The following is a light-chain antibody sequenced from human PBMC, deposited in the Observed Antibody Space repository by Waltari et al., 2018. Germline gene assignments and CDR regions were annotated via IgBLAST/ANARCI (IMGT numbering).Light chain of an antibody. CDR3: QQEKNGPPAGT. V-gene: IGKV3-15*01. J-gene: IGKJ3*01. CDR2: GAS. Sequence: EIVMTQSPATLSVSPGERATLSCRASQNVNSDLAWYQQKPGQAPRLLIYGASTRATGIPDRFSGSGSGTEFTLTISSLQSEDGALEDWQQEKNGPPAGTFGPGTKVESK. CDR1: QNVNSD.